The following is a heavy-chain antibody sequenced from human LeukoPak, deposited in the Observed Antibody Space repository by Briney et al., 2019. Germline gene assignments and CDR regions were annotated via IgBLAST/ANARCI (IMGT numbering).Heavy chain of an antibody. V-gene: IGHV3-21*01. CDR1: GFTFSSYS. CDR3: AREVGSTSGYYYYGMDV. J-gene: IGHJ6*02. Sequence: GGSLRLSCAASGFTFSSYSMNWVRQAPGKGLEWVSSIISSSSYIYYADSVKGRFTISRDNAKNSLYLQMNSLRAEDTAVYYCAREVGSTSGYYYYGMDVWGQGTTVTVSS. D-gene: IGHD2-2*01. CDR2: IISSSSYI.